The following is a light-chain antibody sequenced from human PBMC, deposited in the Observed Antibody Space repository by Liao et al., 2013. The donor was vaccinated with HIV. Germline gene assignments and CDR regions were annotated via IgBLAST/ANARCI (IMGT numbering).Light chain of an antibody. V-gene: IGLV3-1*01. CDR2: QDR. Sequence: SYELTQPPSVSVSPGQTASITCSGDKLGDKYVSWYQQKPGQSPVLVIYQDRKRPSGIPERFSGSQSGNTATLTISGTQTLDEADYYCQTWDSSNMIFGGGTKLTVL. CDR1: KLGDKY. CDR3: QTWDSSNMI. J-gene: IGLJ2*01.